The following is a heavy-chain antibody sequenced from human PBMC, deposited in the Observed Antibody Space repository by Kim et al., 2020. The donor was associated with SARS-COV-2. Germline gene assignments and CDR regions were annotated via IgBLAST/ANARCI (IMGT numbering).Heavy chain of an antibody. J-gene: IGHJ4*02. D-gene: IGHD1-26*01. Sequence: TPTLQTRRTKSVATSKNQFSLKLSSVTAADTAVYYCARVLYSGSYFYFDYWGQGTLVTVSS. CDR3: ARVLYSGSYFYFDY. V-gene: IGHV4-59*01.